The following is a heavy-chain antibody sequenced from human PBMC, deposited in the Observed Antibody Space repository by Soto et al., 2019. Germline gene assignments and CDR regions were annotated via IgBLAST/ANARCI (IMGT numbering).Heavy chain of an antibody. CDR2: INSDGSST. V-gene: IGHV3-74*01. CDR3: ARDQGYCSGGSCYVAGY. CDR1: GFTFSSYW. Sequence: EVQLVESGGGFVQPGGSLRLSCAASGFTFSSYWMHWVRQAPGKWLVWVSRINSDGSSTGHADSVMGRFTISRDNAKNTLYLQMNSLRAEDTAVYYCARDQGYCSGGSCYVAGYWGQGTLVTVSS. J-gene: IGHJ4*02. D-gene: IGHD2-15*01.